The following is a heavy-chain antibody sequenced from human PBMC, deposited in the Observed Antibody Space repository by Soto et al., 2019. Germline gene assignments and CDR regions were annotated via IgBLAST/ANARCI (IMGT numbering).Heavy chain of an antibody. Sequence: SETLSLTCAVYGGSFSGYYWSWIRQPPGKGLEWIGEINHSGSTNYNPSLKSRVTISVDTSKNQFSLKLSSVTAADTAVYYCASGAVPLRHYFDYWGQGTLVTVSS. J-gene: IGHJ4*02. CDR3: ASGAVPLRHYFDY. CDR2: INHSGST. CDR1: GGSFSGYY. D-gene: IGHD6-19*01. V-gene: IGHV4-34*01.